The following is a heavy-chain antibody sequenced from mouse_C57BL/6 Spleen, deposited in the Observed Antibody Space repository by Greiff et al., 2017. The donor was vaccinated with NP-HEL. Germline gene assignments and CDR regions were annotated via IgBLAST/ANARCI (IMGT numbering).Heavy chain of an antibody. CDR2: IDPSDSYT. D-gene: IGHD6-1*01. J-gene: IGHJ1*03. V-gene: IGHV1-50*01. CDR3: ARGEASYWYFDV. CDR1: GYTFTSYW. Sequence: VQLQQPGAELVKPGASVKLSCKASGYTFTSYWMQWVKQRPGQGLEWIGEIDPSDSYTNYNQKFKGKATLTVDTSSSTAYMQLSSLTSEDSAVYYCARGEASYWYFDVWGTGTTVTVSS.